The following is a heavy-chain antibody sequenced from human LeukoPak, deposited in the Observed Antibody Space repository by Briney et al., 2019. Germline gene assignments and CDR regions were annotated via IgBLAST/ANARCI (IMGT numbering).Heavy chain of an antibody. CDR2: TYYRSKWYN. V-gene: IGHV6-1*01. CDR1: GDSVSSNSAA. J-gene: IGHJ5*02. D-gene: IGHD6-19*01. Sequence: SQTLSLTCAISGDSVSSNSAAWNWIRQSPSRGLEWLGSTYYRSKWYNDYAVSVKSRITINPDTSKNQFSLQLNSVTPEDTAVYYCARDPDSSGWYGGWFDPWGQGTLVTVSS. CDR3: ARDPDSSGWYGGWFDP.